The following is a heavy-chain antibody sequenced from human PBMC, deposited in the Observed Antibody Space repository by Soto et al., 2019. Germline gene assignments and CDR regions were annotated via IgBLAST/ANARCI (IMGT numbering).Heavy chain of an antibody. CDR3: ARLPRTTVAGSGTDY. J-gene: IGHJ4*02. Sequence: QLQLRESGPGLVKPSETLSLTCTVSGVSIRTSDYFWGWIRQPPGKGLEWIASMSSSGRTFYNPSLKSRVTMSVDTSENQFSLRLNSVTAADTAVYYCARLPRTTVAGSGTDYWGQGTLVTVSS. D-gene: IGHD6-19*01. V-gene: IGHV4-39*01. CDR2: MSSSGRT. CDR1: GVSIRTSDYF.